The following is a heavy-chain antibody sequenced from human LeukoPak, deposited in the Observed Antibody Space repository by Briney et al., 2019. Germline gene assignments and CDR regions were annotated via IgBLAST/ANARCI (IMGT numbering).Heavy chain of an antibody. D-gene: IGHD6-13*01. CDR1: GGSISSNGYF. CDR2: LSYSGST. Sequence: SETLSLTCTISGGSISSNGYFWDWIRQPPGKGLEWIGTLSYSGSTYYNPSLKSRVTISVDTSENQFSLRLNSVTAADTAVYYCASIAAAGRNWFDPWGQGTLVTVSS. CDR3: ASIAAAGRNWFDP. J-gene: IGHJ5*02. V-gene: IGHV4-39*07.